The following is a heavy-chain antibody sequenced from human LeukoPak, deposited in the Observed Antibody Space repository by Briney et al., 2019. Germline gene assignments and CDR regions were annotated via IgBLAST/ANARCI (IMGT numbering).Heavy chain of an antibody. J-gene: IGHJ4*02. CDR2: ISGSGGST. CDR1: GFTLSSDA. CDR3: AKGGYSYAVNW. D-gene: IGHD5-18*01. Sequence: GGSLRLSCAASGFTLSSDAMNWVRQAPGKGLEWVSAISGSGGSTYYADSVKGRFTISRDNSKNTLYLQMNSLRAEDTAVYYCAKGGYSYAVNWWGQGTLVTVSS. V-gene: IGHV3-23*01.